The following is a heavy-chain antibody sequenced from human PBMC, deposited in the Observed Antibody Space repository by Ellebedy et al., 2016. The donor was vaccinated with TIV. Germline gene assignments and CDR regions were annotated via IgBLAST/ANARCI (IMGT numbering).Heavy chain of an antibody. D-gene: IGHD3-22*01. Sequence: SETLSLTCTVSGGSISSYYWSWIRQPPGKGLEWIGYIYYSGSTNYNPSLKSRVTISVDTSKNQFSLKLSSVTAADTAVYYCARDNPYYYDSSGYPTFDYWGQGTLSPSPQ. J-gene: IGHJ4*02. V-gene: IGHV4-59*01. CDR3: ARDNPYYYDSSGYPTFDY. CDR2: IYYSGST. CDR1: GGSISSYY.